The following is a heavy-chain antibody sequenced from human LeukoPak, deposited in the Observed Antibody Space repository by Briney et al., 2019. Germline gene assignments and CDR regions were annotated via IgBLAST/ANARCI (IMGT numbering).Heavy chain of an antibody. CDR1: GLVFNDAW. Sequence: PGGSLRLSCIVSGLVFNDAWMSWVRQAPGKGLEWVSVIYSGGSTYYADSVKGRFTISRDNSKNTLYLQMNSLRAEDTAVYYCATSGGGYSSGWYPYYYYGMDVWGQGTTVTVSS. D-gene: IGHD6-19*01. J-gene: IGHJ6*02. V-gene: IGHV3-66*01. CDR2: IYSGGST. CDR3: ATSGGGYSSGWYPYYYYGMDV.